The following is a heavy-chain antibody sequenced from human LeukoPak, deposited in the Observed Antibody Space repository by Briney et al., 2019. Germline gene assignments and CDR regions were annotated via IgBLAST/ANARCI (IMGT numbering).Heavy chain of an antibody. CDR2: IRYDGSNK. V-gene: IGHV3-30*02. Sequence: PGGSLRLSCAASGFTFSSYGMHWVRQAPGKGLEWLAFIRYDGSNKYYADSVKGRFTISRDNSKNTLYLQMNSLRAEDTAVYYCARVPTRGEGYFDYWGQGTLVTVSS. J-gene: IGHJ4*02. CDR3: ARVPTRGEGYFDY. D-gene: IGHD2-2*01. CDR1: GFTFSSYG.